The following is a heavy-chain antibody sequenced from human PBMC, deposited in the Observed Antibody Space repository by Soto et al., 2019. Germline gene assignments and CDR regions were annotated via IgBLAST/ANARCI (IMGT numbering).Heavy chain of an antibody. CDR2: IKQDGSEK. D-gene: IGHD6-19*01. Sequence: PGGSLRLSCVASVFTFSSYRMSWVRQAPGKGLEWVANIKQDGSEKYYVDSVKGRFTISRDNAKNSLYLQMNSLRAEDTAVYYCASAIKIAVASSDAFDIWGHGTMVTVSS. CDR1: VFTFSSYR. J-gene: IGHJ3*02. CDR3: ASAIKIAVASSDAFDI. V-gene: IGHV3-7*01.